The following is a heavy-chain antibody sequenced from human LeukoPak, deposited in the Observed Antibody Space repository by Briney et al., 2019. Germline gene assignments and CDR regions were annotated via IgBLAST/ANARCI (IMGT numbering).Heavy chain of an antibody. CDR2: ISPSGGST. CDR3: ARGSCSSTSCYEPYYCYYYMDV. CDR1: GYTFTSNY. V-gene: IGHV1-46*01. Sequence: ASVKVSCKAFGYTFTSNYMHWVRQAPGQGPEWMGVISPSGGSTTYAQKFQGRVTLTRDMSTSTDYLELSSLRSEDTAVYYCARGSCSSTSCYEPYYCYYYMDVWGKGTTVTISS. D-gene: IGHD2-2*01. J-gene: IGHJ6*03.